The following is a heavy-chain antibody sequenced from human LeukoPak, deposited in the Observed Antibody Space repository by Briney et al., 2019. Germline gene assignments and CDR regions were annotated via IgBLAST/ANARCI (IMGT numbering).Heavy chain of an antibody. CDR3: AKEGYSYGYPYYFDY. V-gene: IGHV3-30*18. CDR2: ISYDGSNK. CDR1: GFTFSSYG. Sequence: GGSLRLSCAASGFTFSSYGMHWVRQAPGKGLEWVAVISYDGSNKYYADSVEGRFAISRDNSKNTLYLQMNSLRAEDTAVYYCAKEGYSYGYPYYFDYWGQGTLVTVSS. J-gene: IGHJ4*02. D-gene: IGHD5-18*01.